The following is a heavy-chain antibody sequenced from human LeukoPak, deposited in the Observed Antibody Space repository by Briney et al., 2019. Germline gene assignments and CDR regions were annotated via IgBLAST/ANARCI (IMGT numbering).Heavy chain of an antibody. D-gene: IGHD4-23*01. J-gene: IGHJ4*02. CDR2: IFYSGST. V-gene: IGHV4-59*08. Sequence: SETLSLTCTVSGGSISDYYWSWIRQPPGKGLEWIGYIFYSGSTNYNPSLKSRVTISVDTSKNQFSLKLTSLTAADTALYYCARSHSAYGGFFDYWGQGTLVSVSS. CDR1: GGSISDYY. CDR3: ARSHSAYGGFFDY.